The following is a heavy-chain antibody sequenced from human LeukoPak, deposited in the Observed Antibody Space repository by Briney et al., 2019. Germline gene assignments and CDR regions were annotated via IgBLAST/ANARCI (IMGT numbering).Heavy chain of an antibody. J-gene: IGHJ1*01. CDR1: GFTLSTCG. CDR2: ISHDGNSK. D-gene: IGHD7-27*01. Sequence: GGSLRLSCAASGFTLSTCGMHWVRQAPGKGLEWVAMISHDGNSKQYADFAKGRFTISRDNSKNTLYLEMNSLRTEDTAVYHCAKTGGPWDWGQGTLVTVSS. CDR3: AKTGGPWD. V-gene: IGHV3-30*18.